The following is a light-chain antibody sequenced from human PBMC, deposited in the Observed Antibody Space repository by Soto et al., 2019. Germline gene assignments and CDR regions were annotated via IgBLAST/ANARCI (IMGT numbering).Light chain of an antibody. V-gene: IGLV4-69*01. CDR3: QTWDTGIVV. Sequence: QAVVTQSPSASASLGASVKLTCTLGSGHSTYAIAWHQQQPEKGPRFLMRLNSDGSHNKGDGIPDRFLGSSSGAERYLTISSLQSEDEADYYCQTWDTGIVVFGGGTKLTVL. J-gene: IGLJ2*01. CDR1: SGHSTYA. CDR2: LNSDGSH.